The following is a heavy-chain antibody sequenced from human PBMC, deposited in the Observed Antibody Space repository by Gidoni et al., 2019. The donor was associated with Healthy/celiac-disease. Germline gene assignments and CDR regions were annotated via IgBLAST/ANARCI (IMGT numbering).Heavy chain of an antibody. D-gene: IGHD3-3*01. CDR1: GVTFSSYG. Sequence: EVQLLESGGGLVQPGGSLRLSCAASGVTFSSYGMSWVRQAPGKGLEWVSAISGSGGSTYYADSVKGRFTISRDNSKNTLYLQMNSLRAEDTAVYYCAKVGGLELIAQDYWGQGTLVTVSS. V-gene: IGHV3-23*01. J-gene: IGHJ4*02. CDR3: AKVGGLELIAQDY. CDR2: ISGSGGST.